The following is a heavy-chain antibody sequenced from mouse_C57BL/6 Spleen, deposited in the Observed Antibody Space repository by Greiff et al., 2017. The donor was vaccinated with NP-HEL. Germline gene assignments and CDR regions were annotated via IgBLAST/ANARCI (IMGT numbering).Heavy chain of an antibody. CDR2: ISDGGSYT. Sequence: EVHLVESGGGLVKPGGSLKLSCAASGFTFSSYAMSWVRQTPEKRLEWVATISDGGSYTYYPDNVKGRFTISRDNAKNNLYLQMSRLKSEDTAMYYCARDPSLYGSSYHWYFDFWGTGTTVTVSS. CDR3: ARDPSLYGSSYHWYFDF. CDR1: GFTFSSYA. J-gene: IGHJ1*03. D-gene: IGHD1-1*01. V-gene: IGHV5-4*01.